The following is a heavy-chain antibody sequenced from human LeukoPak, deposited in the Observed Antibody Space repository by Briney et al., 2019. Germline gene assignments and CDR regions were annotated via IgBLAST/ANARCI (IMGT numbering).Heavy chain of an antibody. Sequence: SETLSLTCGVSGGSIDITNYWSWVRQAPGKGLGWIGEISHSGTTNYNPSLRSRVTMFLDRANNQFSLSLTSVTAADSAVYYCTRENRPFCPFAYWGQGVLVTVSS. D-gene: IGHD2/OR15-2a*01. J-gene: IGHJ4*02. CDR3: TRENRPFCPFAY. V-gene: IGHV4-4*02. CDR2: ISHSGTT. CDR1: GGSIDITNY.